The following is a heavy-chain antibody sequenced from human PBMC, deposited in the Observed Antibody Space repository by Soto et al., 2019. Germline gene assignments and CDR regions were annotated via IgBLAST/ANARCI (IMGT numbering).Heavy chain of an antibody. D-gene: IGHD3-10*01. J-gene: IGHJ6*03. CDR2: IWYDGSNK. Sequence: GGSLRLSCAAFGFTFSSYGMHWVRQAPGKGLEWVAVIWYDGSNKYYADSVKGRFTISRDNSKNTLYLQMNSLRAEDTAVYYCARDGPGFGAPVEYYYMDVWGKGTTVTVSS. CDR3: ARDGPGFGAPVEYYYMDV. V-gene: IGHV3-33*01. CDR1: GFTFSSYG.